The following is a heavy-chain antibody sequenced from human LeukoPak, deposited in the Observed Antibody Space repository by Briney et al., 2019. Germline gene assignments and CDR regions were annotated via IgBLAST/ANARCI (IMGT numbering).Heavy chain of an antibody. J-gene: IGHJ4*02. CDR3: ARQTGYFDY. CDR2: AYYRSKWYN. V-gene: IGHV6-1*01. Sequence: SHTLSLTCVLSGDRVPSNNAHWTWITPSPSRALVWLGRAYYRSKWYNDYALSVKSRITISPDTSKNQFSLQLNSVTPEDTAIYYCARQTGYFDYWGQGTLVTVSS. CDR1: GDRVPSNNAH.